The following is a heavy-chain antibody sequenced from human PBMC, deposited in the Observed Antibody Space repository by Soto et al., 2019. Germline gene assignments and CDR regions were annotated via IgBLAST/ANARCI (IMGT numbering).Heavy chain of an antibody. Sequence: DTLSLTCTVSGGSISSYYWSWIRQPPGKGLEWIGYIYYSGSTNYNPSLKSRVTISIHPSNNHFSLKLSSVTAARPAVYYCAGIPYYYESSGAYWGQGTLVTVSS. CDR3: AGIPYYYESSGAY. CDR2: IYYSGST. V-gene: IGHV4-59*07. CDR1: GGSISSYY. J-gene: IGHJ4*02. D-gene: IGHD3-22*01.